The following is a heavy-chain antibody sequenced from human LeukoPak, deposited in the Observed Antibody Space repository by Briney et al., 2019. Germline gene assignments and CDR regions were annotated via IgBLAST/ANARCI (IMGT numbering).Heavy chain of an antibody. CDR2: IYTSGST. V-gene: IGHV4-4*07. D-gene: IGHD2-8*01. Sequence: PSETLSLTCTVSGGSIISYYWSWIRQPAGKGLEWIGRIYTSGSTNYNPSLKSRVTMSVDTSKNQFSLKLSSVTAADPAVYYCERDIMATKRKNYYYYGMDVWGQGTTVTVSS. J-gene: IGHJ6*01. CDR3: ERDIMATKRKNYYYYGMDV. CDR1: GGSIISYY.